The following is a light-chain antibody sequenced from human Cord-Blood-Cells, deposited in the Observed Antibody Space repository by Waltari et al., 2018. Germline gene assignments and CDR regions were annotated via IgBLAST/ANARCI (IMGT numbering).Light chain of an antibody. CDR1: QSVLYSSNNKNY. CDR3: QQYYSTPLT. CDR2: WAS. V-gene: IGKV4-1*01. Sequence: DIVMTQSPDSMAVSLGERATINCKSSQSVLYSSNNKNYLAWYQQKPGQPPKLLIYWASTRASGFPGRFSGSGSGTDFTLTISSLQAEDVAVYYCQQYYSTPLTFGGGTKVEIK. J-gene: IGKJ4*01.